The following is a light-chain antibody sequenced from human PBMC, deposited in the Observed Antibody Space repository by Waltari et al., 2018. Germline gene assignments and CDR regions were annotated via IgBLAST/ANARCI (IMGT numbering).Light chain of an antibody. CDR1: SSNIGAGNN. CDR2: AKL. CDR3: QSYDNSLSEWV. Sequence: QYVLTQPPSVSGAPGQRVTIPCTGSSSNIGAGNNGHWYRQFPGTAPRLLTYAKLHRPAGVPDRFSGSTSGTSAPLAITELQSDDEADYYCQSYDNSLSEWVFGGGTKLTVL. V-gene: IGLV1-40*01. J-gene: IGLJ3*02.